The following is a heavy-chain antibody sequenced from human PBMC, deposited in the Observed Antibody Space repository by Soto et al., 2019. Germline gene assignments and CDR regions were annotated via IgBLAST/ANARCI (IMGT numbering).Heavy chain of an antibody. CDR1: GFTFSSYS. CDR2: ISSSSSYI. CDR3: ARGSIWFGELLYPYYYYGMDV. V-gene: IGHV3-21*01. J-gene: IGHJ6*02. Sequence: PXEFLSLACAAPGFTFSSYSMNWVGQAPGKGLEWVSSISSSSSYIYYADSVKGRFTISRDNAKNSLYLQMNSLRAEDTAVYYCARGSIWFGELLYPYYYYGMDVWGQGTTVTVSS. D-gene: IGHD3-10*01.